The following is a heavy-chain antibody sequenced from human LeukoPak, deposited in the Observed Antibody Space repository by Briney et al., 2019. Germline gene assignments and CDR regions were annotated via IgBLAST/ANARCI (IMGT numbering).Heavy chain of an antibody. CDR3: AKVAHYYGSGSYYEYYFDY. Sequence: GGSLRLSCAASGFTFSSYAMSWVRQAPGKGLEWVSAISGSGGTTYYADSVKGRFTISRDNSKNTLYLQMNSLRAEDTAVYYCAKVAHYYGSGSYYEYYFDYWGQGTLVTVSS. V-gene: IGHV3-23*01. D-gene: IGHD3-10*01. J-gene: IGHJ4*02. CDR2: ISGSGGTT. CDR1: GFTFSSYA.